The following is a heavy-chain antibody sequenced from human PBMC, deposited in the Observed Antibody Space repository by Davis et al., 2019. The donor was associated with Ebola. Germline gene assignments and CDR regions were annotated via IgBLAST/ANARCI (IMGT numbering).Heavy chain of an antibody. V-gene: IGHV5-51*01. Sequence: GESLKISCKGSGYAFNNYWIAWVRQMPGRGLEWMGIIYPAVSDVRYSPSFEGQVTLSVDTSISTAYLQFESLKGSDTAMYYCAETLRAGRYYFDNWGQGTLVTVSS. CDR2: IYPAVSDV. CDR1: GYAFNNYW. CDR3: AETLRAGRYYFDN. J-gene: IGHJ4*02. D-gene: IGHD1-14*01.